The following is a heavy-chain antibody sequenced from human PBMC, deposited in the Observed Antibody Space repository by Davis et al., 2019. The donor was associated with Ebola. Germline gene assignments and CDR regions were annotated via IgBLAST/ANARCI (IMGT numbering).Heavy chain of an antibody. CDR3: ARDLYTGYYYYAMDV. V-gene: IGHV1-2*04. CDR2: INPYTGGT. J-gene: IGHJ6*02. D-gene: IGHD2-2*02. Sequence: ASVKVSCKASGYTFTGFHIHWARQAPGQGLEWLGWINPYTGGTNLAQKFQGWVTLTRDTSISTAYMELRRLRSDDTAVYYCARDLYTGYYYYAMDVWGQGTTVTVSS. CDR1: GYTFTGFH.